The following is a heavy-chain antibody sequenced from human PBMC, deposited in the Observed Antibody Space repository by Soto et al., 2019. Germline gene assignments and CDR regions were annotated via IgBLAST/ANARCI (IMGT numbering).Heavy chain of an antibody. CDR3: AKAVYSSSPYYYGMDV. V-gene: IGHV3-23*01. Sequence: EVQVLESGGGLVQPGGSLRLSCAASGFTFSGYAMNWVHQAPGKGLEWVSAISGDGGSPYYADSVKGRFTISRDDSRNTLDLHMHSLRVEDTALYYCAKAVYSSSPYYYGMDVWGQGTTVTVS. D-gene: IGHD6-19*01. CDR1: GFTFSGYA. CDR2: ISGDGGSP. J-gene: IGHJ6*02.